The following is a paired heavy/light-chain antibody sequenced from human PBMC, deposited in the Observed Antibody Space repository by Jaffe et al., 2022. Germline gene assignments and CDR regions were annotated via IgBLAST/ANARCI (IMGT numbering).Light chain of an antibody. V-gene: IGLV2-8*01. CDR3: SSFAGNNNFI. CDR2: EVT. CDR1: RSDIGAYNF. J-gene: IGLJ1*01. Sequence: QSVLTQPPSASGSPGQSVTVSCTGTRSDIGAYNFVSWYQFHPGKVPKLIIYEVTKRPSGVPDRFSGSKSGNTASLTVSGLQSDDEADYYCSSFAGNNNFIFGPGTKVTVL.
Heavy chain of an antibody. V-gene: IGHV3-7*01. CDR1: GFTFRYYW. Sequence: VQLVESGGDVVLPGVSLRLSCTTSGFTFRYYWMAWVRQAPGKGPEWVANIKQDGSETFYGDSMKGRFIISRDNAKSSIYLQVNNLRHEDTAIYYCARAQLAGGYFDAWGLGTQVTVSS. D-gene: IGHD6-19*01. J-gene: IGHJ4*02. CDR2: IKQDGSET. CDR3: ARAQLAGGYFDA.